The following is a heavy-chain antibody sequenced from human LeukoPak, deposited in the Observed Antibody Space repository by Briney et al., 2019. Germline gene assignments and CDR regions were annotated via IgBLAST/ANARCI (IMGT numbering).Heavy chain of an antibody. CDR2: ISAYNGNT. CDR1: GYTFTSYG. D-gene: IGHD3-9*01. J-gene: IGHJ4*02. Sequence: ASVKVSCKASGYTFTSYGISWVRQAPGQGLEWMGWISAYNGNTNYAQKLQGRVTMTTDTSTSTAYMELRSLRSDDTAVYYCARDNPDYDILTGYSSPYDYWGQGTLVTVSS. CDR3: ARDNPDYDILTGYSSPYDY. V-gene: IGHV1-18*01.